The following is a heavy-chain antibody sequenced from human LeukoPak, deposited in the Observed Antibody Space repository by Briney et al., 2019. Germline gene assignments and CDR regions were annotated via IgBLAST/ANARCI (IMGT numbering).Heavy chain of an antibody. CDR2: ISSGGTYE. CDR3: ARDSTYYYDSGSSGPHYFDN. D-gene: IGHD3-10*01. J-gene: IGHJ4*02. Sequence: KSLRLSCAASGFTFSNYAMHWVRQAPGKGLEWVSLISSGGTYEYYADSVKGRFTISRDNSKNTLYLQLNSLRAEDTAVYYCARDSTYYYDSGSSGPHYFDNWGQGTLVTVSS. CDR1: GFTFSNYA. V-gene: IGHV3-30*01.